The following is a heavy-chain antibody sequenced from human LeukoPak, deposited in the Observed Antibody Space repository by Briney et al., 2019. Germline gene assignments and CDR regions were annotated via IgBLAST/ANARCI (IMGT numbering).Heavy chain of an antibody. D-gene: IGHD1-26*01. CDR1: GYTVTSYG. V-gene: IGHV1-18*01. Sequence: ASVKVSCKASGYTVTSYGITTVGEAPGQGLECMGRFSTYNGNTNYAQKVQGGVTMTTDTATSTAYMELRSLRSDDTAVYYCARASLMVGARDYYYGMDVWGQGTTVTVSS. CDR2: FSTYNGNT. CDR3: ARASLMVGARDYYYGMDV. J-gene: IGHJ6*02.